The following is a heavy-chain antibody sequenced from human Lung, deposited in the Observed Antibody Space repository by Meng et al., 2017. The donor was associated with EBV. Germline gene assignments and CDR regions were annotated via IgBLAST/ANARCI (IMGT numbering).Heavy chain of an antibody. D-gene: IGHD5-12*01. J-gene: IGHJ4*02. CDR3: ARDFGRGYDPFDH. Sequence: VQLVQCGGEGNKPGASVKDSCQALECRLTWYSKHWVGPAPGHRLECMGWNNGGTGNTKYSLKFQGRITITSDIFSSLVYMELRSLGSEDSAVYYCARDFGRGYDPFDHWGQGTLVTVSS. V-gene: IGHV1-3*01. CDR2: NNGGTGNT. CDR1: ECRLTWYS.